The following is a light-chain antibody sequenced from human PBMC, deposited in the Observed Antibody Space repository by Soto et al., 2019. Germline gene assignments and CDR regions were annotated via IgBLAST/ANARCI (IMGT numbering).Light chain of an antibody. Sequence: QSALTQPPSVSGSPGQSVTISCAGTSSDVGSFNRVSWYQQPPGTAPRLMIYGVIYRPSGVPDRFAGSKSGNTASLTISGLQAEDEADYYCSSYTTSGTLVFGGGTQLTFL. J-gene: IGLJ3*02. V-gene: IGLV2-18*02. CDR1: SSDVGSFNR. CDR2: GVI. CDR3: SSYTTSGTLV.